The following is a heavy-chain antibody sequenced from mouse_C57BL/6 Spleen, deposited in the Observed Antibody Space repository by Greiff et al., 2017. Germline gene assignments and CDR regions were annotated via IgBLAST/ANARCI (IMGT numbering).Heavy chain of an antibody. CDR2: IDPSGSDT. CDR3: AGETGTENFDY. V-gene: IGHV1-52*01. D-gene: IGHD4-1*01. CDR1: GYTFTSYW. Sequence: VQLQQPGAELARPGSSVKLSCKASGYTFTSYWMRWVKQRTIQGLEWIGNIDPSGSDTHYNQKFKDKATLTEDKSSSTAYMQLSSLTSEDSAVYYFAGETGTENFDYWGQGTTLTVSS. J-gene: IGHJ2*01.